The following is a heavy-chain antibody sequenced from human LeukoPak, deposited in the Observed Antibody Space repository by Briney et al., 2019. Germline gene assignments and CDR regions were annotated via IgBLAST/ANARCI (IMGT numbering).Heavy chain of an antibody. Sequence: SETLSLTCTVSGGSISSYYWSWIRQPAGKGLEWIGSIYTSGGTNYNPSLKSRVTMSVDTSKNQFSLKLSSVTAADTAVYYCARDPGLMIGELFSWFDPWGHGTLVTVSS. CDR1: GGSISSYY. J-gene: IGHJ5*02. V-gene: IGHV4-4*07. CDR3: ARDPGLMIGELFSWFDP. CDR2: IYTSGGT. D-gene: IGHD3-10*02.